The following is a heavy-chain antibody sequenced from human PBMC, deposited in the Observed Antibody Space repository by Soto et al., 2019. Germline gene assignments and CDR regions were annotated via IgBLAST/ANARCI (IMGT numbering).Heavy chain of an antibody. J-gene: IGHJ4*02. Sequence: GGSLRLSCAASGFTVSSKYLSWVRQAPGKGLEWVSVIFSGNNTYYADSVKGRFTISRDNSKNTVFLQMISLRAEDTAVYYCAREPITGGFDYWGPGTLVTVYS. CDR1: GFTVSSKY. D-gene: IGHD1-20*01. V-gene: IGHV3-53*01. CDR3: AREPITGGFDY. CDR2: IFSGNNT.